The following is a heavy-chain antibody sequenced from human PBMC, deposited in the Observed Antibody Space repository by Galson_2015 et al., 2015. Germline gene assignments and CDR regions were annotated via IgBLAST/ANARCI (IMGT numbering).Heavy chain of an antibody. CDR2: MKQDGSEK. D-gene: IGHD3-22*01. Sequence: SLRLSCAASGFTFSSYWMSWVRQAPGKGLEWVANMKQDGSEKYYVDSVKGRFTISRDNAKNSLYLQMNSLRAEDTAVYYCAKYYDSSGYYYVGYWGQGTLVTVSS. CDR3: AKYYDSSGYYYVGY. J-gene: IGHJ4*02. CDR1: GFTFSSYW. V-gene: IGHV3-7*01.